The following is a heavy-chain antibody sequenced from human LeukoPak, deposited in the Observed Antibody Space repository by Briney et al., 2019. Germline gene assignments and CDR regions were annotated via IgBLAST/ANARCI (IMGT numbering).Heavy chain of an antibody. CDR2: IIPNTGGT. J-gene: IGHJ2*01. D-gene: IGHD2/OR15-2a*01. CDR1: GYTFTSYY. Sequence: WASVKVSCKASGYTFTSYYMHWVRQAPGQGLEWMGWIIPNTGGTNYAQKFQDWVTMSSDTSISTAYMELSSLRSDDTAVYYCARGSPSYAQWHFDLWGRGTLVTVSS. V-gene: IGHV1-2*04. CDR3: ARGSPSYAQWHFDL.